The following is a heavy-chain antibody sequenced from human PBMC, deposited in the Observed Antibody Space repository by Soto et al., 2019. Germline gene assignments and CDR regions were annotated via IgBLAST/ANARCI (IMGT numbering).Heavy chain of an antibody. Sequence: ASVKVSCKTSGYTFTSYDINWVRQAPGQGLEWVGWMNTNSDDTRSAQKFRGRLTLTRDKSMRAVYMELSNLRPDDTAVYYCAREWSAAGHFYGMDVWGQGTTVTVSS. CDR2: MNTNSDDT. CDR1: GYTFTSYD. D-gene: IGHD6-13*01. CDR3: AREWSAAGHFYGMDV. V-gene: IGHV1-8*01. J-gene: IGHJ6*02.